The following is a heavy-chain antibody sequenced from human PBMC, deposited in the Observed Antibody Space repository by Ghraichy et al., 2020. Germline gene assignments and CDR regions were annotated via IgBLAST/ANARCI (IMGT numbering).Heavy chain of an antibody. D-gene: IGHD6-19*01. CDR1: GGSISSYY. V-gene: IGHV4-59*01. CDR2: ISYSGSA. J-gene: IGHJ4*02. CDR3: AMISSGWYRAIDY. Sequence: SETLSLTCTVSGGSISSYYWSWIRQPPGKGLEWIGYISYSGSANYNPSLKSRVTISGDTSENQFSLKLRSVTAADTAVYYCAMISSGWYRAIDYWGQGTLVTVSS.